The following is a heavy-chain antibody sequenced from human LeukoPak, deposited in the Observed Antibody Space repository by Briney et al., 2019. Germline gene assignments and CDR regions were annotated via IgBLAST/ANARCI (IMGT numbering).Heavy chain of an antibody. CDR2: ISGSGGST. V-gene: IGHV3-23*01. J-gene: IGHJ3*02. CDR3: AKGRVGARRVVDGVFDI. CDR1: GFTFSSYA. Sequence: GGSLRLSCAASGFTFSSYAMSWVRQAPGKGLEWVSAISGSGGSTYYADSVKGRFTISRDNSKNTLYLQMNSLRAEDTAVYYCAKGRVGARRVVDGVFDIWGQGTMVTVSS. D-gene: IGHD1-26*01.